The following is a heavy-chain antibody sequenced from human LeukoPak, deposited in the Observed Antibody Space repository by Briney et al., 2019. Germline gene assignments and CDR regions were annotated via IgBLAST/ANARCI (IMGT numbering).Heavy chain of an antibody. Sequence: PSETLSLTCTVSGGSISSGSYYWSWIRQPAGKGLEWIGRIYTSGNTNYNPSLKSRVTISVDTSKNQFSLKLSSVTAADTAVYYCARVGSSSWYNWFDPWGQGALVTVSS. V-gene: IGHV4-61*02. D-gene: IGHD6-13*01. CDR2: IYTSGNT. CDR1: GGSISSGSYY. J-gene: IGHJ5*02. CDR3: ARVGSSSWYNWFDP.